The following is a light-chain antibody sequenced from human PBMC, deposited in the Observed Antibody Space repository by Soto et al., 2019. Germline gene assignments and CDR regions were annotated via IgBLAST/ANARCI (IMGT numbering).Light chain of an antibody. CDR2: EVN. J-gene: IGLJ2*01. Sequence: QSALTQPPSASGSPGQSGTSSCTGGEIRVYNFVSCYRQYPGKGPKLIIYEVNKRPSGVPDRFSASKSGNTASLTVSGLQAEDEADYFCSSYGGVKGLLFGGGTKVTVL. CDR1: EIRVYNF. CDR3: SSYGGVKGLL. V-gene: IGLV2-8*01.